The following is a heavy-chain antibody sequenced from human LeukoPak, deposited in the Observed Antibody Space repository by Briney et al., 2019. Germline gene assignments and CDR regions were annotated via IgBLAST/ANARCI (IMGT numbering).Heavy chain of an antibody. V-gene: IGHV3-21*04. D-gene: IGHD3-22*01. Sequence: EGSLRLSCAASGFTFSSYSMNWVRQAPGKGLEWVSSISSSSSYTYYADSVKGRFTISRDNSKNALYLQMDSLRAEDTAVYYCAKARGYFDTTAYRYFDSWGQGTLVTVSS. CDR3: AKARGYFDTTAYRYFDS. CDR2: ISSSSSYT. J-gene: IGHJ4*02. CDR1: GFTFSSYS.